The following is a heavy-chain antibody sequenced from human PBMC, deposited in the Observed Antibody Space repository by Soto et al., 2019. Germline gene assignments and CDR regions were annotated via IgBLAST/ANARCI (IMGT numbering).Heavy chain of an antibody. CDR2: ISYDGSNK. V-gene: IGHV3-30-3*01. CDR3: ARDSYYDFWSGYYDYYYYYGMDV. D-gene: IGHD3-3*01. CDR1: GFTFSSYA. J-gene: IGHJ6*02. Sequence: GGSLRLSCAASGFTFSSYAMHWVRQAPGKGLEWVAVISYDGSNKYYADSVKGRFTISRDNSKNTLYLQMNSLRAEDTAVYYCARDSYYDFWSGYYDYYYYYGMDVWGQGTTVTVSS.